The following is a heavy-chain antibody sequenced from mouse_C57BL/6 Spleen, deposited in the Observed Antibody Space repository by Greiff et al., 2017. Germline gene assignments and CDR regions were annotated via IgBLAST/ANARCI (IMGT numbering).Heavy chain of an antibody. CDR1: GYTFTSYW. V-gene: IGHV1-55*01. Sequence: QVQLQQPGAELVKPGASVKMSCKASGYTFTSYWINWVKQRPGQGLEWIGDISPGSGSTNYNEKFKGKATLTVDTSSSTAYMQLSSLTSEDSAVYDGARSYYGNYRDYFDYWGQGTTLTVSS. J-gene: IGHJ2*01. D-gene: IGHD2-10*01. CDR3: ARSYYGNYRDYFDY. CDR2: ISPGSGST.